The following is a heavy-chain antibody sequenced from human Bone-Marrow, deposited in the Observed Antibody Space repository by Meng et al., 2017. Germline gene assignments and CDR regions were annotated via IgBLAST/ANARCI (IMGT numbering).Heavy chain of an antibody. CDR2: ISGSGGS. V-gene: IGHV3-23*01. CDR1: EFTFSNYV. J-gene: IGHJ4*02. Sequence: GGSLRLSCAASEFTFSNYVMIWVRQAPGRGLEWVLGISGSGGSYYADSVKGRFTVSRDNSKDTLYLQMNSLRAEDTAVYYCARELRYFSDYWGQGTLVTVSS. CDR3: ARELRYFSDY. D-gene: IGHD3-9*01.